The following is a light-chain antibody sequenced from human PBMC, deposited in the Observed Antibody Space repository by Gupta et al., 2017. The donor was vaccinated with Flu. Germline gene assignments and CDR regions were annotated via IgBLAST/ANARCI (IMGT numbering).Light chain of an antibody. CDR3: CSYAGSNTLL. CDR1: SSDVGGYDY. V-gene: IGLV2-8*01. J-gene: IGLJ2*01. Sequence: QSALTQPPSASGSPGQSVTISCTGTSSDVGGYDYVSWYQHHPGKAPKLMIYDVFRRPLGVPDRFSGSKSGNTASLTVSGLQAEDEADYYCCSYAGSNTLLFGGGTKLTVL. CDR2: DVF.